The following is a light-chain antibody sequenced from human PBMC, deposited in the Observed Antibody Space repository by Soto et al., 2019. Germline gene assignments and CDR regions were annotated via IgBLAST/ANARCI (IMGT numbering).Light chain of an antibody. CDR3: ATWDDNLNAYV. CDR1: SSNVGSNF. J-gene: IGLJ1*01. CDR2: KNN. V-gene: IGLV1-47*01. Sequence: QSVLTQPPSASGTPGQRVTISCSGSSSNVGSNFVYWYQQLPGMAPKLLIFKNNQRPSGVPDRFSGSKSGTSASLAISGLRSGDEADYYCATWDDNLNAYVFATGTKVTVL.